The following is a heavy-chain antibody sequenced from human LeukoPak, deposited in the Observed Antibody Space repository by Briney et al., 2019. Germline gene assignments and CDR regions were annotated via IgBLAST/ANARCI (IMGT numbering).Heavy chain of an antibody. D-gene: IGHD4-17*01. CDR3: ARDRHGDYALEY. Sequence: PGGSLRLSCVASGVSFTIYSMSWVRHAPGERLEWGSYISSSSSTIYYADSVKGRFTISRDNAQNSLYLQMNGLRDEDTAVYYCARDRHGDYALEYWGQGTLVTVSS. V-gene: IGHV3-48*02. CDR2: ISSSSSTI. J-gene: IGHJ4*02. CDR1: GVSFTIYS.